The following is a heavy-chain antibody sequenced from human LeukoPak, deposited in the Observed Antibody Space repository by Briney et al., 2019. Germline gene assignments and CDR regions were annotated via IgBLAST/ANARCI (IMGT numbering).Heavy chain of an antibody. Sequence: SETLSLTCAVYGGSLSGYYWSWIRQPPGKGLEWIGEINHSGSTNYNPSLKSRVTISVHTSKNQFSLKLSSVTAADTAVYYCARGARDYDILTGYDFFYYMDVWGKGTTVTISS. J-gene: IGHJ6*03. CDR1: GGSLSGYY. CDR2: INHSGST. V-gene: IGHV4-34*01. CDR3: ARGARDYDILTGYDFFYYMDV. D-gene: IGHD3-9*01.